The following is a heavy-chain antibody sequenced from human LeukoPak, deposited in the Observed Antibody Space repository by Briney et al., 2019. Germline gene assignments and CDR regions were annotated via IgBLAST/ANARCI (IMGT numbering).Heavy chain of an antibody. CDR1: GGSISSGGYY. D-gene: IGHD3-10*01. CDR3: ARSGSYYKGPVGY. V-gene: IGHV4-61*08. J-gene: IGHJ4*02. Sequence: PSETLSLTCTVSGGSISSGGYYWSWIRQHPGKGLEWIGYIYYSGSTNYNPSLKSRVTISVDTSKNQFSLKLSSVTAADTAVYYCARSGSYYKGPVGYWGQGTLVTVSS. CDR2: IYYSGST.